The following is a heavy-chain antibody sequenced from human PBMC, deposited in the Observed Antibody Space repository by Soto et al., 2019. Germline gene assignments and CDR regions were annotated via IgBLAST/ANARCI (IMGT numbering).Heavy chain of an antibody. CDR3: ATWVDYGDFEGFDF. D-gene: IGHD4-17*01. V-gene: IGHV1-2*04. Sequence: VKVSCKTSGYSFTDYKLHWVRQAPGQGLEWMGWVDPNGGGSNSAQKFQGSVTMTWDTSITTAYLDLTRLTTNDTATYFCATWVDYGDFEGFDFWGQGTLVTSPQ. CDR2: VDPNGGGS. J-gene: IGHJ4*02. CDR1: GYSFTDYK.